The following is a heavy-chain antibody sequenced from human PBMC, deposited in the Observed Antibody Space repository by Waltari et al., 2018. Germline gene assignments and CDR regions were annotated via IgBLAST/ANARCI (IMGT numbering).Heavy chain of an antibody. D-gene: IGHD3-22*01. CDR1: GGTFSSYA. J-gene: IGHJ4*02. Sequence: QVQLVQSGAEVKKPGSSVKVSCKASGGTFSSYAISWVRQAPGQGLEWMGRIIPIPGKANYAKKFQGRGTITADKSTSTAYMELSSLRSEDTAVYYCARTSSAVTHTALDYWGQGTLVTVSS. CDR3: ARTSSAVTHTALDY. CDR2: IIPIPGKA. V-gene: IGHV1-69*09.